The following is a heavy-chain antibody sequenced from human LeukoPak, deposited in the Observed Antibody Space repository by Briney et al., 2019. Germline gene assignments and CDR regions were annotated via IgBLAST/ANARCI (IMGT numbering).Heavy chain of an antibody. Sequence: SETLSLTCNVDGASISSSGYYWNWIRQSPGKGLQWIAYIYHGGNTYYSPSLKSRVSISADWSKNQVSLGLTSVTAADTAVYYCARDHYYYDNSGSRYYFDYWGQGTLVTVSS. V-gene: IGHV4-30-2*06. CDR1: GASISSSGYY. CDR3: ARDHYYYDNSGSRYYFDY. D-gene: IGHD3-22*01. J-gene: IGHJ4*02. CDR2: IYHGGNT.